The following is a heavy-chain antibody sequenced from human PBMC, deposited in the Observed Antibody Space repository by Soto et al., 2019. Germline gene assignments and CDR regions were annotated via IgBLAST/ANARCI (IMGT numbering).Heavy chain of an antibody. Sequence: PGGPLRLSCAASGFTLSGFWMHWVRLPPGKGLEWVANIKQDGSERYYAHSVKGRFSISRDNAQNSVSLQMNNLRAEDTAVYYCARAIASATSYWGQGTLVTVSS. CDR2: IKQDGSER. CDR1: GFTLSGFW. D-gene: IGHD4-17*01. CDR3: ARAIASATSY. V-gene: IGHV3-7*05. J-gene: IGHJ4*02.